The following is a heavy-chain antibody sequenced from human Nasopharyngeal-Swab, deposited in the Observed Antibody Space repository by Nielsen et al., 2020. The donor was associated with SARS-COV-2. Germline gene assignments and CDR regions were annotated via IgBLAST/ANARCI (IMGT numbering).Heavy chain of an antibody. J-gene: IGHJ4*02. Sequence: ASVKASCKASGYTFTSYYMHWVRQAPGQGLEWMGIINPSGGSTSYAQKFQGRVTMTRDTSTSTVYMELSSLRSEDTAVYYCARPVGRFGELSPFDYWGQGTLVTVSS. D-gene: IGHD3-10*01. CDR2: INPSGGST. CDR3: ARPVGRFGELSPFDY. V-gene: IGHV1-46*01. CDR1: GYTFTSYY.